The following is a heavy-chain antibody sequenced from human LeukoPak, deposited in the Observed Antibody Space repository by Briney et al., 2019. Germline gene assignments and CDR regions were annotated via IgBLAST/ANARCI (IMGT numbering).Heavy chain of an antibody. D-gene: IGHD2-2*01. Sequence: SETLSLTCTVSGGSISSGDYYWSWIRQPPGKGLEWIGYIYYSGSTYYNPSLKSRVTISVDTSKNQFSLKLSSVTAADTAVYECAGPVVPAAEDVFDIWGEGIMVTVSS. J-gene: IGHJ3*02. V-gene: IGHV4-30-4*08. CDR2: IYYSGST. CDR3: AGPVVPAAEDVFDI. CDR1: GGSISSGDYY.